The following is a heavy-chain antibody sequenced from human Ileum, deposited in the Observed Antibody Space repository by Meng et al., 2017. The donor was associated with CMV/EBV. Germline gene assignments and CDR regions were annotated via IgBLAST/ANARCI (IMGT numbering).Heavy chain of an antibody. CDR1: GYTFTSQG. V-gene: IGHV1-18*01. CDR2: INTNNGNT. Sequence: QDQLVQSGAEERKPGASVKVSCKASGYTFTSQGITWVRQAPGQGLEWMGWINTNNGNTKYAWKFQGRVTKTTDTSTSTGYMELRSLRYDDTAVYYCARGIDYWGQGTLVTVSS. CDR3: ARGIDY. J-gene: IGHJ4*02.